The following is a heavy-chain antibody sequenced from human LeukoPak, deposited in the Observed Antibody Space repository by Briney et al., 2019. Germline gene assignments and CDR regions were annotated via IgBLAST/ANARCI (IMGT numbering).Heavy chain of an antibody. CDR2: IQHDGGRK. CDR1: GFNIEGHN. V-gene: IGHV3-30*02. CDR3: AKDFGSGRYAFDI. D-gene: IGHD3-10*01. Sequence: GGSLKLSCAASGFNIEGHNMHWVRQAPGKGLEWVSFIQHDGGRKWYVDSVKGRFTISRDSSKNTLSLQMNDLRLKDTAVYYCAKDFGSGRYAFDIWGKGTIVTVSS. J-gene: IGHJ3*02.